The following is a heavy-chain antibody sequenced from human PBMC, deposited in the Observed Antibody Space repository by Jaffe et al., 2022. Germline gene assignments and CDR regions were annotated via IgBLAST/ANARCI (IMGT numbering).Heavy chain of an antibody. J-gene: IGHJ4*02. D-gene: IGHD2-2*01. Sequence: EVQLVESGGGLVQPGGSLRLSCAASGFIFSNYAMHWVRQAPGKRLEYVSAISADGRSPYYADFAKDRFTISRDNSKNTLYLQMGSLRTEDMAVYYCAARYCSSTTCYYFHYWGQGTLVTVSS. CDR1: GFIFSNYA. CDR2: ISADGRSP. CDR3: AARYCSSTTCYYFHY. V-gene: IGHV3-64*07.